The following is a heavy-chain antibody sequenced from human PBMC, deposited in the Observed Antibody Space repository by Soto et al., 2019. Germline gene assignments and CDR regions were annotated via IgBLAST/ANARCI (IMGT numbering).Heavy chain of an antibody. CDR3: ASGMYYYDSSAPSDAFDI. V-gene: IGHV6-1*01. D-gene: IGHD3-22*01. J-gene: IGHJ3*02. CDR1: GDSVSSNSAA. CDR2: TYYRSKWYN. Sequence: PSQTLSLTCAISGDSVSSNSAAWNWIRQSPSRDLEWLGRTYYRSKWYNDYAVSVKSRLTINPDTSKNQFSLQLHSVTPEDTAVYYCASGMYYYDSSAPSDAFDIWGQGRMVTVSS.